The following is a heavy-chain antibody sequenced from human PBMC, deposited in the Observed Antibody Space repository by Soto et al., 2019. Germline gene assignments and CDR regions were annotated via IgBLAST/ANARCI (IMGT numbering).Heavy chain of an antibody. CDR3: ARVGEPYDLWTGTFDY. CDR1: GYSLSNHG. CDR2: ISGSNGNT. J-gene: IGHJ4*02. Sequence: QVHLVQSGAAVKKPGASVKVSCKASGYSLSNHGITWVRQAPGQGREWMGWISGSNGNTRYAQRFQGRVTVTTDTYTSTAYMELRSLRSDDTAVYYCARVGEPYDLWTGTFDYWGQGTLVTVSS. V-gene: IGHV1-18*01. D-gene: IGHD3-3*01.